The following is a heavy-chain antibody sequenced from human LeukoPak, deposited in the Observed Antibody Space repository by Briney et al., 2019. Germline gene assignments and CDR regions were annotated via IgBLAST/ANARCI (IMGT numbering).Heavy chain of an antibody. CDR1: GFTFSSYA. J-gene: IGHJ4*02. V-gene: IGHV3-30-3*01. CDR3: ASGYCSSTSCYEGPFDY. CDR2: ISYYGSNK. Sequence: PGGSLRLSCAASGFTFSSYAMHWVRQAPGKGLEWVAVISYYGSNKYYADSVKGRFTISRDNSKNTLYLQMNSLRAEDTAVYYCASGYCSSTSCYEGPFDYWGQGTLVTVSS. D-gene: IGHD2-2*01.